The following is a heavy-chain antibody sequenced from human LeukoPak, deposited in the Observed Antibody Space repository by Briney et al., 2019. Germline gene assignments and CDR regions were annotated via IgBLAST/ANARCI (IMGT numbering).Heavy chain of an antibody. CDR3: AKERQWLVREDWYFDL. CDR2: ISYDGSNK. Sequence: GRSLRLSCAASGFTFSSYGMHWVRQAPGKGLEWVAVISYDGSNKYYAVSVKGRFTISRDNSKNTLYLQMNSLRAEDTAVYYCAKERQWLVREDWYFDLWGRGTLVTVSS. D-gene: IGHD6-19*01. CDR1: GFTFSSYG. V-gene: IGHV3-30*18. J-gene: IGHJ2*01.